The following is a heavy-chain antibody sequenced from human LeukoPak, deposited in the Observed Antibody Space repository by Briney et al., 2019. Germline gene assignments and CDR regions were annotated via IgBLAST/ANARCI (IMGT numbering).Heavy chain of an antibody. CDR1: GFTFSSYA. J-gene: IGHJ4*02. V-gene: IGHV3-23*01. D-gene: IGHD2-15*01. CDR3: AKEYCSGGSCYFVY. CDR2: ISGSGGST. Sequence: GGSLRLSCAASGFTFSSYAMTWVRQAPGKGLEWVSAISGSGGSTYYAHSLKGRFTISRDNSKNTLYLQMNSLRAEDTAVYYCAKEYCSGGSCYFVYWGQGTLVTVSS.